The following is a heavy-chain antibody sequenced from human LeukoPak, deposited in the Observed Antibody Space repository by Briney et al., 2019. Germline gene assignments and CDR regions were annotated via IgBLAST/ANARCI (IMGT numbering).Heavy chain of an antibody. CDR1: GFTFSGYG. CDR3: AKEHIVGAGEDY. CDR2: ISYDGSNK. J-gene: IGHJ4*02. V-gene: IGHV3-30*18. Sequence: GGSLRLSCAASGFTFSGYGMHWVRQAPGKGLEWVAVISYDGSNKYYADSVKGRFTISRDNSKNTLYLQMNSLRAEDTAVYYCAKEHIVGAGEDYWGQGTLATVSS. D-gene: IGHD1-26*01.